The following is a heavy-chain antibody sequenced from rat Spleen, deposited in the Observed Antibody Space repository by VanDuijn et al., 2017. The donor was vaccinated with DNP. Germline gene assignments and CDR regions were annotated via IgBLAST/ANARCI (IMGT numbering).Heavy chain of an antibody. CDR2: IKPKSNNYAT. CDR1: GFTFSSAW. Sequence: EVQLVESGGGLVQPGSSLKLSCATSGFTFSSAWMYWYRQFPEKRLEWVARIKPKSNNYATDYTDSVKGRFTISRDDSKSTIYLQMNNLKEEDTAIYYCAWPSTWGQGVMVTVSS. J-gene: IGHJ2*01. CDR3: AWPST. D-gene: IGHD1-10*01. V-gene: IGHV6-6*01.